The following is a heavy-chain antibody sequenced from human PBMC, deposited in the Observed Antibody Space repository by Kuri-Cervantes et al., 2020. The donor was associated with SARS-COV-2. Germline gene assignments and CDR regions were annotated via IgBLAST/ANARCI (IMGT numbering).Heavy chain of an antibody. J-gene: IGHJ4*02. CDR1: GFPSEDYA. Sequence: RGSLRLSCGASGFPSEDYAVSWVRQAPGKGLEWVSGINWNGGGTGYADSVKGRFTISRDNAKNSLYLQMNSLRAEDTALYHCARLGCDGGGRYYFDYWGQGTLVTVSS. CDR3: ARLGCDGGGRYYFDY. V-gene: IGHV3-20*01. CDR2: INWNGGGT. D-gene: IGHD2-21*01.